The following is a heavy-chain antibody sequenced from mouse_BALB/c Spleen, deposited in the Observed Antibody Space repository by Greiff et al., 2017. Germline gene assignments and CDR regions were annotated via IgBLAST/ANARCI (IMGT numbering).Heavy chain of an antibody. V-gene: IGHV1-80*01. CDR2: IYPGDGDT. D-gene: IGHD1-1*01. CDR1: GYAFSSYW. Sequence: VKLQQSGAELVRPGSSVKISCKASGYAFSSYWMNWVKQRPGQGLEWIGQIYPGDGDTNYNGKFKGKATLTADKSSSTAYMQLSSLTSEDSAVYFCARPHYYGSSYFDYWGQGTTLTVSS. CDR3: ARPHYYGSSYFDY. J-gene: IGHJ2*01.